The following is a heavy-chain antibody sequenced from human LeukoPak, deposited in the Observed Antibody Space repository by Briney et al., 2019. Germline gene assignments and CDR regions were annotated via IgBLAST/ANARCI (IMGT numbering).Heavy chain of an antibody. CDR2: IYAGDSDT. CDR1: GYSFTSYW. V-gene: IGHV5-51*01. J-gene: IGHJ6*02. Sequence: GESLKISCKGSGYSFTSYWIGWVRQTPGKGLEWMGIIYAGDSDTRYSPSFQGQVTISVDKSISTAYLQWSSLQASDTAMYYCARAIGTSQFYFYYGMGVWGQGTTVTVSS. CDR3: ARAIGTSQFYFYYGMGV. D-gene: IGHD2-2*01.